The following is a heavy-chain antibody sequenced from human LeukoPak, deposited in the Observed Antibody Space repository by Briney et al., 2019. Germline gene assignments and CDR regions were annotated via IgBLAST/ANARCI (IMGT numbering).Heavy chain of an antibody. CDR1: GFTFSSYA. CDR2: ISGSGGST. V-gene: IGHV3-23*01. J-gene: IGHJ4*02. Sequence: GGSLRLSCAASGFTFSSYAMSWVRQAPGKGLEWVSAISGSGGSTYYADSVKGRFTISRDNSKNTLYLQMNSLRAEDTAVCYCAKGLSFDWLFIDYFDYWGQGTLVTVSS. CDR3: AKGLSFDWLFIDYFDY. D-gene: IGHD3-9*01.